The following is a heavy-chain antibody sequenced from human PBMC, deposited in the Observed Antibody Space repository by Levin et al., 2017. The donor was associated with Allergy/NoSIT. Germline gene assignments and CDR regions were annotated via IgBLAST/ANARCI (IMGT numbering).Heavy chain of an antibody. Sequence: SQTLSLTCTVSGGSFRSGTYYWSWFRQPPGKGLEWIGFINYRGGTNYNPSLKSRVTISVDTSKNEFSLKLTSVTAADTAVYYCARNRIIVSGGKDYYYGMDVWGQGTTVTVSS. D-gene: IGHD5/OR15-5a*01. CDR3: ARNRIIVSGGKDYYYGMDV. J-gene: IGHJ6*02. CDR1: GGSFRSGTYY. CDR2: INYRGGT. V-gene: IGHV4-61*01.